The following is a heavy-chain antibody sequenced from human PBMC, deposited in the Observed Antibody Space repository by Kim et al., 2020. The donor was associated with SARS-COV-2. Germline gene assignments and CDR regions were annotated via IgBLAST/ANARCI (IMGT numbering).Heavy chain of an antibody. V-gene: IGHV3-23*01. Sequence: GRFTISRDNSKNTLYLQMNSLRAEDTAVYYCAKALPRLRYFDWYQMTDYWGQGTLVTVSS. CDR3: AKALPRLRYFDWYQMTDY. D-gene: IGHD3-9*01. J-gene: IGHJ4*02.